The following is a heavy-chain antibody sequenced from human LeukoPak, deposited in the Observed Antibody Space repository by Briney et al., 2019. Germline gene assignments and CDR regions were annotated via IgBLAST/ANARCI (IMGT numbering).Heavy chain of an antibody. CDR2: ISYDGSNK. V-gene: IGHV3-30*04. CDR3: ARVAVRHDAFDI. CDR1: GLTFSSYA. J-gene: IGHJ3*02. Sequence: GRSLRLSCAASGLTFSSYAMHWVRQAPGKGLEWVAVISYDGSNKYYADSVKGRFTISRDNSKNTLYLQMNSLRAEDTAVYYCARVAVRHDAFDIWGQGTMVTVSS.